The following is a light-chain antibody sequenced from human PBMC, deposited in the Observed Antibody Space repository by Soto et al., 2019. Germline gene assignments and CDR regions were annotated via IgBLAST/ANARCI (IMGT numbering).Light chain of an antibody. CDR1: QNVRSY. CDR3: QQSFFAPPT. Sequence: DIHMTQSPSSLSASVGDTIIITCRASQNVRSYLNWYQQKSGRAPNLLIYESTNLESGVPSRFSGDGFGTDFILTISSLHPEDFATYYCQQSFFAPPTFGRGTKVEI. J-gene: IGKJ1*01. CDR2: EST. V-gene: IGKV1-39*01.